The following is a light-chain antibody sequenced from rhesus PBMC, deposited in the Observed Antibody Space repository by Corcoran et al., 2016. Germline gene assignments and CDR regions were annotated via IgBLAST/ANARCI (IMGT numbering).Light chain of an antibody. CDR3: YQHSSGYS. V-gene: IGKV3-10*01. J-gene: IGKJ2*01. Sequence: QVILTQSPATLSLSPGERATLSCRASQSVSSYLAWYQQKPGQAPRLLIYGASSRATGIPDRFSGRGYGTDFTLTISSLEPEDVGVYHCYQHSSGYSFGQGTKVEIK. CDR2: GAS. CDR1: QSVSSY.